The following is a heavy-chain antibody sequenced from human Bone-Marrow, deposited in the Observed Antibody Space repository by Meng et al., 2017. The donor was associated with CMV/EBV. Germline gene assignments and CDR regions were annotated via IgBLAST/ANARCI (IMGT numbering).Heavy chain of an antibody. V-gene: IGHV3-23*01. CDR1: GMIFSDRA. D-gene: IGHD1-14*01. CDR2: INGSGSGT. CDR3: FPIIASHSTT. J-gene: IGHJ5*02. Sequence: SCGAVGMIFSDRAMTWVRQATGKGLGWDTGINGSGSGTYYAEFVKCRFTVSRNNSKSTLYLQMTTLRADDTDVYYCFPIIASHSTTWGQGTLVTVSS.